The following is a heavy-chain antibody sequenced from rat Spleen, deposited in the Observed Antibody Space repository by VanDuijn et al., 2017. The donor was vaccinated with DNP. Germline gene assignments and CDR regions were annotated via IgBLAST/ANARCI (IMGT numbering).Heavy chain of an antibody. D-gene: IGHD1-5*01. CDR3: ARWNIGTTTLDY. J-gene: IGHJ2*01. Sequence: EVQLVESGGGLVQPGRSMKLSCAASGFSFSNYDMAWVRQAPKKGLEWVATIGYDGSSTYYRDSVKGRFTISRDNAKSTLYLQMDSLRSEDTATYYCARWNIGTTTLDYWGQGVMVTVSS. CDR2: IGYDGSST. CDR1: GFSFSNYD. V-gene: IGHV5-7*01.